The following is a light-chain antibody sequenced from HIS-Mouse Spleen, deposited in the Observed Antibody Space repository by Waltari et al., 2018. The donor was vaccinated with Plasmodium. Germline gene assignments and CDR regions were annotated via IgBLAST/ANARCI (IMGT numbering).Light chain of an antibody. Sequence: EIVMTQSPATLSVSPGERATRSCRASQSVSSNLAWYQQKPGQAPRPLIYGASTRATGIPARVSGSGSGTEFTLTISSLQSEDFAVYYCQQYNNWSFTFGPGTKVDIK. CDR2: GAS. CDR3: QQYNNWSFT. CDR1: QSVSSN. V-gene: IGKV3-15*01. J-gene: IGKJ3*01.